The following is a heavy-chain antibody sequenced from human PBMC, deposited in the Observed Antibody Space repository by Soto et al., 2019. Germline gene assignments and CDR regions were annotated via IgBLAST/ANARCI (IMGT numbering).Heavy chain of an antibody. CDR3: ALRMVGAVGLAPSGGFFDY. D-gene: IGHD6-13*01. CDR1: GFTFSNYA. CDR2: ISGSGDST. J-gene: IGHJ4*02. Sequence: EVQLLESGGGVVQPGESLRLSCAASGFTFSNYAMNWVRQAPGKGLEWVSGISGSGDSTYYADSVRGRFTIPRHNSKNTLHQQVNGLTTEDSAVYFGALRMVGAVGLAPSGGFFDYWGQGTLVTVSS. V-gene: IGHV3-23*01.